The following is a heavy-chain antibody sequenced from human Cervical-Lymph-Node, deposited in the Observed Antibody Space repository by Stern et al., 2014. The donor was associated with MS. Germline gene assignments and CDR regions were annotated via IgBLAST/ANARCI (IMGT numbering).Heavy chain of an antibody. CDR2: IIPLFGTP. J-gene: IGHJ4*02. D-gene: IGHD3-3*01. CDR1: GGTFRHYG. CDR3: VQSTIFGLPYNRMFDS. V-gene: IGHV1-69*12. Sequence: VQLVQSGAEVKKPGSSVKVSCKASGGTFRHYGFSWVRQAPGQGLEWVGGIIPLFGTPSYAQKFQGRATLGADESTSAAYMEVNNLTSEDTAIYFCVQSTIFGLPYNRMFDSWGQGTLVTVSS.